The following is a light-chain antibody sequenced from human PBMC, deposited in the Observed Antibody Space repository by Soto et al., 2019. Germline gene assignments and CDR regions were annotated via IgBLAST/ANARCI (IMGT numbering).Light chain of an antibody. Sequence: EIVLTQSPATLSLSPGERATLSCRASQSVSSYLAWYQQKPGQTPRLLIYDVSNRATGIPARFSGSGSGTDFTLTISSLEPEDFAVYYCQQRSNWPLTFGGGTKVEIK. CDR1: QSVSSY. CDR2: DVS. CDR3: QQRSNWPLT. V-gene: IGKV3-11*01. J-gene: IGKJ4*01.